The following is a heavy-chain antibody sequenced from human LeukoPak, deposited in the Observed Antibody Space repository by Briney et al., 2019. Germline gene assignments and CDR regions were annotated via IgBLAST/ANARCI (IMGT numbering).Heavy chain of an antibody. CDR3: AKVPHSWGLFDS. V-gene: IGHV3-30*02. CDR1: GFTFSRYG. J-gene: IGHJ4*02. Sequence: GGSLRLSCAASGFTFSRYGLHWVRQAPGKGLEWVAFIRDDGSTRYYAESVKGRFTVSRDNSKNTLYLQMDSLRIEDTAVYYCAKVPHSWGLFDSWGQGTLATVSS. CDR2: IRDDGSTR. D-gene: IGHD3-16*01.